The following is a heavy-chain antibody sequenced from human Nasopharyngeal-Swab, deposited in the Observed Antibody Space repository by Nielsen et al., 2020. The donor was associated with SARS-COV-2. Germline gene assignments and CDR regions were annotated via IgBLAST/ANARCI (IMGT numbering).Heavy chain of an antibody. Sequence: GGSLRLSCAASGFTFSSYAMSWVRQAPGKGLEWVSSLSGSGGRTYYADSVRGRFTISRDNSKNTLYLQLNSLRAEDTAVYYCAKDQDPYFYDNNPYNYGFYMDVWGRGTTVTVSS. CDR1: GFTFSSYA. J-gene: IGHJ6*03. D-gene: IGHD3-22*01. V-gene: IGHV3-23*01. CDR2: LSGSGGRT. CDR3: AKDQDPYFYDNNPYNYGFYMDV.